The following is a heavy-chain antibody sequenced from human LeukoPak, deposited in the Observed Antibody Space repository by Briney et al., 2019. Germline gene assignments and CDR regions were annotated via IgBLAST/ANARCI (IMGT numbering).Heavy chain of an antibody. V-gene: IGHV4-4*02. D-gene: IGHD3-10*01. CDR3: ARGYGSGTYYFSNEYYFDY. CDR2: VVHSGST. CDR1: GGSISSNKW. J-gene: IGHJ4*02. Sequence: SGTLSLTCAVSGGSISSNKWWSWLRQAPGKGLEWLGEVVHSGSTNYNPSLRSRLTISVDTSKNQFSLKLSSVTAADTALYYCARGYGSGTYYFSNEYYFDYWGQGTLVTVSS.